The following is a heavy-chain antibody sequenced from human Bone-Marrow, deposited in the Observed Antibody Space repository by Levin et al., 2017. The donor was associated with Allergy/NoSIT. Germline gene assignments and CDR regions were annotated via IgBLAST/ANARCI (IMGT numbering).Heavy chain of an antibody. V-gene: IGHV2-70*01. CDR1: GFSLSTAGMC. CDR2: IDWDDDT. Sequence: SGPTLVKPTQTLTLTCTVSGFSLSTAGMCVGWIRQPPGKALEWLALIDWDDDTYYSTSLKTRLTISKDTSKHQVVLTMTNMDPVDTGTFYCARMVRGVVTPFDFWGQGTVVTVSS. J-gene: IGHJ3*01. CDR3: ARMVRGVVTPFDF. D-gene: IGHD3-10*01.